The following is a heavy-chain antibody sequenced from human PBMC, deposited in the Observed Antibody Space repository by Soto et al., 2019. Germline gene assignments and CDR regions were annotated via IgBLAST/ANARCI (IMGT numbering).Heavy chain of an antibody. CDR3: AKVPTTWVLYYYYMDV. J-gene: IGHJ6*03. CDR2: ISGSGGST. V-gene: IGHV3-23*01. CDR1: GFTFSSYA. D-gene: IGHD4-17*01. Sequence: GGSLRLSCAASGFTFSSYAMSWVRQAPGKGLEWVSAISGSGGSTYYADSVKGRFTISRDNSKNTLYLQMNSLRAEDTAVYYCAKVPTTWVLYYYYMDVWGKGTTVTVSS.